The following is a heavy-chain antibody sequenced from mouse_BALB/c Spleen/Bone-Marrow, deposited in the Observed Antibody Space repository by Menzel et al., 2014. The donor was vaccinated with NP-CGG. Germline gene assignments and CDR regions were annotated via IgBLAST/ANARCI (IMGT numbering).Heavy chain of an antibody. Sequence: DVQLVESGGGLVQPGRSRKLSCAASGFTFSSFGMHWVRQAPERGLEWVAYISSGSSTIFYADTVKGRFTISRDNPKNTLFLQMTSLRSEDTAMYYCARRANWDAMDYWGQGTSVTVSS. D-gene: IGHD4-1*01. CDR1: GFTFSSFG. CDR3: ARRANWDAMDY. J-gene: IGHJ4*01. CDR2: ISSGSSTI. V-gene: IGHV5-17*02.